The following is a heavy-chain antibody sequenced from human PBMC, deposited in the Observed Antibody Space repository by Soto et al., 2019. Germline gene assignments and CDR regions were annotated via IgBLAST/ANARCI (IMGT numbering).Heavy chain of an antibody. V-gene: IGHV1-69*06. Sequence: VASVKVSCKASGGTFSSYAIGWVRQAPGQGLEWMGGIIPIFGTANYAQKFQGRVTITADKSTSTAYMELSSLRSEDTAVYYCAWEYSSSSKPSWHWGQGTLVTVSS. CDR1: GGTFSSYA. CDR3: AWEYSSSSKPSWH. D-gene: IGHD6-6*01. CDR2: IIPIFGTA. J-gene: IGHJ4*02.